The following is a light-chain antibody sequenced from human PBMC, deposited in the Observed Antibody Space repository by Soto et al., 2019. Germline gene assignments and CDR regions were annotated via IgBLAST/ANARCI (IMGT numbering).Light chain of an antibody. V-gene: IGLV2-14*01. J-gene: IGLJ2*01. CDR2: EVS. Sequence: QSALTQPASVSGSPGQSITISCTGTSSDVGSYNYVSWFQQHPGKAPKLMIYEVSNRPSGVSNRFSGSKSGNTASLTISGLQAEDEADYYCSSYTNTRTLEMVFGGGTKVTVL. CDR3: SSYTNTRTLEMV. CDR1: SSDVGSYNY.